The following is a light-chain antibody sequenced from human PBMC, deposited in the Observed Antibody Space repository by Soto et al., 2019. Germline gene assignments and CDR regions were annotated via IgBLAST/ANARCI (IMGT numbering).Light chain of an antibody. CDR3: QQRSNWPST. V-gene: IGKV3-11*01. CDR1: PSVSSS. J-gene: IGKJ4*01. Sequence: EIVLTQSPATLSLSPGDRATLSCRASPSVSSSLAWYQQKPGQAPRLLIYDASNRAAGIPARFSGSGSGTDFTLTITSLEPEDFAVYYCQQRSNWPSTFGGGTKVEIK. CDR2: DAS.